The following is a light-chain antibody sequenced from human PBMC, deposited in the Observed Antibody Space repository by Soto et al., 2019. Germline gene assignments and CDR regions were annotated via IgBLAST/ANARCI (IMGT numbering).Light chain of an antibody. CDR2: SNN. Sequence: QAVVTQPPSASGTPGQRVAISCSGSSSNIGSNYVYWYQQLPGTAPKLLIYSNNQRPSGVPDRFSGSKSGTSASLAISGLRSDDEADYYCAAWDGSRSGYVFGTGTKVTVL. CDR3: AAWDGSRSGYV. CDR1: SSNIGSNY. V-gene: IGLV1-47*02. J-gene: IGLJ1*01.